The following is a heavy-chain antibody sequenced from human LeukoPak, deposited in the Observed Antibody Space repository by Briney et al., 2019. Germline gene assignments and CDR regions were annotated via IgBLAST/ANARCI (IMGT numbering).Heavy chain of an antibody. CDR1: GYTFSSYY. D-gene: IGHD3-22*01. V-gene: IGHV1-46*01. CDR3: ARDERYDSSGYPFDY. CDR2: INPSGGST. Sequence: ASVKVSCKTSGYTFSSYYIHWVRQAPGQGLEWMGIINPSGGSTNYAQKFQGRVTMTRDMSTSTVYMELSSLRSEDTAVYYCARDERYDSSGYPFDYWGQGTLVTVSS. J-gene: IGHJ4*02.